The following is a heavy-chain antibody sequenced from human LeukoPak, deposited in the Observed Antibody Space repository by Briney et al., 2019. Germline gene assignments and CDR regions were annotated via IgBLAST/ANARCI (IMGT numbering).Heavy chain of an antibody. D-gene: IGHD3-10*01. Sequence: SETLSLTCTVSGGSISSYYWGWIRQPPGKGLEWIGYIYYSGSTNYNPSLKSRVTISVDTSKNQFSLKLSSVTAADTAVYYCAREVVRGVISYWGQGTLVAVSS. CDR2: IYYSGST. J-gene: IGHJ4*02. CDR3: AREVVRGVISY. CDR1: GGSISSYY. V-gene: IGHV4-59*01.